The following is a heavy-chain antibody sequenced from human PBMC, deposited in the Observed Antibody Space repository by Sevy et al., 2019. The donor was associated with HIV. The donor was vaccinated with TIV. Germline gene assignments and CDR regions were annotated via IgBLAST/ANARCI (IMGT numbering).Heavy chain of an antibody. CDR2: ISYDGSNK. J-gene: IGHJ4*02. CDR3: AKDRSSGRLGGRGYYFDY. CDR1: GLTFSSYG. V-gene: IGHV3-30*18. D-gene: IGHD6-19*01. Sequence: GGSLRLSCAASGLTFSSYGMHWVRQAPGKGLEWVAVISYDGSNKYYADSVKGRFTISRDNSKNTLYLQMNSLRAEDTAVYYCAKDRSSGRLGGRGYYFDYWGQGTLVTVSS.